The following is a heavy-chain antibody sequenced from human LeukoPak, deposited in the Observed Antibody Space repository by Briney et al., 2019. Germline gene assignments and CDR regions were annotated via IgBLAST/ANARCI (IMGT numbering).Heavy chain of an antibody. CDR2: LSNYNGDK. V-gene: IGHV1-18*01. D-gene: IGHD1-7*01. J-gene: IGHJ3*02. Sequence: GASVRISCKASGYTFTSYGISWVRQPPGQGLEWMGWLSNYNGDKNYAQKVQGRVNMTADTSTRTAYMEMRSLRSDDTAVYYCARDWNYVHDDFDIWGQGTMVTVSS. CDR1: GYTFTSYG. CDR3: ARDWNYVHDDFDI.